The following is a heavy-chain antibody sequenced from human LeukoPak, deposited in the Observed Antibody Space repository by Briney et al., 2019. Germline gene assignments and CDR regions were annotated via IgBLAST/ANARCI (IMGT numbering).Heavy chain of an antibody. V-gene: IGHV4-59*01. J-gene: IGHJ6*03. CDR3: ARDFALITMVRGVPRDYYYYYMDA. Sequence: PSETLSLTCTVSGGSISSYYWSWIRQPPGKGLEWIGYIYYSGSTNYNPSLKSRVTISVDTSKNQFSLKLSSVTAADTAVYYCARDFALITMVRGVPRDYYYYYMDAWGKGTTVTVSS. CDR2: IYYSGST. D-gene: IGHD3-10*01. CDR1: GGSISSYY.